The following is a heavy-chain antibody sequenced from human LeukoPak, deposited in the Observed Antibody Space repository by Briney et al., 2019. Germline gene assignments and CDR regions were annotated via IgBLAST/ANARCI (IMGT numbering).Heavy chain of an antibody. CDR1: GGSISSYY. CDR2: IYYSGST. J-gene: IGHJ3*02. V-gene: IGHV4-59*01. Sequence: PSETLSLTCTVSGGSISSYYWSWIRQPPGKGLEWIGYIYYSGSTNYNPSLKSRVTISVDTSKNQFSLKLSSVTAADTAVYYCARTATDAFDIWGQGTVVTVSS. D-gene: IGHD5-18*01. CDR3: ARTATDAFDI.